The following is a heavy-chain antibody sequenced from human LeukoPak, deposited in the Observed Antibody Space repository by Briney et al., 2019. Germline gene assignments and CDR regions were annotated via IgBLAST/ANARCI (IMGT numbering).Heavy chain of an antibody. D-gene: IGHD6-13*01. CDR1: AYSISSGYY. CDR2: IYHSGST. Sequence: PSETLSLTCTVSAYSISSGYYWGWIRQPPGKGLQWIGSIYHSGSTYYNPSLKSRVTMSVDTSKNQFSLKLSSVIAADTAVYYCARGGSSWYADYWGQGTLVTVSS. CDR3: ARGGSSWYADY. J-gene: IGHJ4*02. V-gene: IGHV4-38-2*02.